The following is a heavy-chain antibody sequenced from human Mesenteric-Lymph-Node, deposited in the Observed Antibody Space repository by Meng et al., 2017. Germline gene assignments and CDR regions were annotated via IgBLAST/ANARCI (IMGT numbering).Heavy chain of an antibody. V-gene: IGHV3-21*01. J-gene: IGHJ3*02. CDR1: GFAFSSSS. D-gene: IGHD3-3*01. CDR3: ASQSSTHYDFWSGYPDGGFEI. Sequence: GGSLRLSCAVSGFAFSSSSMSWVRQAPGKGLEWVSYITGTSSYIYYADSVKGRFTISRDNAKNSLYLQMNSLRAEDTAVYYCASQSSTHYDFWSGYPDGGFEIWGQGTMVTVSS. CDR2: ITGTSSYI.